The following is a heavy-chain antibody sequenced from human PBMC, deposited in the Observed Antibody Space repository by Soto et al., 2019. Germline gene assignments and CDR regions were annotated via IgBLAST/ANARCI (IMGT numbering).Heavy chain of an antibody. Sequence: VASVKVSCKASGYTFTSYAMHWVRQAPGQRLEWMGWINAGNGNTKYSQKFQGRVTITRDTSASTAYMELSSLRSEDTAVYYCARYNSGYDSNSPSYGMDVWGQGTTVTVSS. CDR2: INAGNGNT. CDR1: GYTFTSYA. D-gene: IGHD5-12*01. J-gene: IGHJ6*02. V-gene: IGHV1-3*01. CDR3: ARYNSGYDSNSPSYGMDV.